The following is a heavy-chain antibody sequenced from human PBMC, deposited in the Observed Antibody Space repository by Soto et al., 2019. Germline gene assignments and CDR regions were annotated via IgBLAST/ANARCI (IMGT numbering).Heavy chain of an antibody. D-gene: IGHD3-22*01. Sequence: XGSMRLSCAASGFTFSSYAMSWVRQAPGKGPEWIASISGSGSTIYYADSVKGRFTISRDNSKNTLYLQMSSLRAGDTAVDEGAYVCYYYDTSGYYYFDYWGQGTLVTVSS. J-gene: IGHJ4*02. CDR1: GFTFSSYA. CDR3: AYVCYYYDTSGYYYFDY. V-gene: IGHV3-23*01. CDR2: ISGSGSTI.